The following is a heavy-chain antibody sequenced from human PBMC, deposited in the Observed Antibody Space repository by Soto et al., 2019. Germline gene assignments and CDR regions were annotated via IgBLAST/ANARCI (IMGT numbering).Heavy chain of an antibody. CDR3: EKGAPPDY. Sequence: QVQLVESGGGVVQPGRSLRLSCAASGFTFSSYGMHWVRQAPGKGLEWVAVISYDGSNKYYADSVKGRFTISRDNSKNTLYLQMNSLRGEDTAVYYCEKGAPPDYWGQGTLVTVSS. CDR2: ISYDGSNK. CDR1: GFTFSSYG. V-gene: IGHV3-30*18. J-gene: IGHJ4*02.